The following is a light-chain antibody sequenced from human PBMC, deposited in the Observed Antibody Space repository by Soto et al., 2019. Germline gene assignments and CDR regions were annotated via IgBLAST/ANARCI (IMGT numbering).Light chain of an antibody. CDR2: DVS. CDR3: CSYAGTYTLV. J-gene: IGLJ2*01. V-gene: IGLV2-11*01. CDR1: SSDVGGYNY. Sequence: QSALTQPRSVSGSPGQSVTISSTGTSSDVGGYNYVSWYQQHPGNAPKLMIYDVSKRPSGVPDRFSGSKSANTASLTISGLQAEDEADYYCCSYAGTYTLVFGGGTKLTVL.